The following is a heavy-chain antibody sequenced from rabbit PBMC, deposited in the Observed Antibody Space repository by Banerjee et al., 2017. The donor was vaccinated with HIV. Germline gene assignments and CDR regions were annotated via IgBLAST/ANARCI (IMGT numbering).Heavy chain of an antibody. D-gene: IGHD4-1*01. CDR3: ARDLAGVIGWNFDL. V-gene: IGHV1S43*01. J-gene: IGHJ4*01. Sequence: QEQLVESGGGLVQPGASLTLTCTASGFTFSSSYYMSWVRQAPGKGLEWIGCMHTSSGSTDYASWAKGRFTITRSTSLNTVTLQLNSLTAADTATYFCARDLAGVIGWNFDLWGPGTLVTVS. CDR2: MHTSSGST. CDR1: GFTFSSSYY.